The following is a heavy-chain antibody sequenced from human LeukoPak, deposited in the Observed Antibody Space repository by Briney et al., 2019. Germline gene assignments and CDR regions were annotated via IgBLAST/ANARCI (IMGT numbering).Heavy chain of an antibody. CDR1: GGSISSSSYY. D-gene: IGHD3-10*01. Sequence: SETLSLTCTVSGGSISSSSYYWGWLRQPPGKGREWIGSIYFSGSTYYNPSLKSRVPISVDTSKNQLSLKLSSVTAADTAVYYCARHLSGGSGSYYYYYMDVWGKGTTVTVSS. CDR2: IYFSGST. CDR3: ARHLSGGSGSYYYYYMDV. J-gene: IGHJ6*03. V-gene: IGHV4-39*01.